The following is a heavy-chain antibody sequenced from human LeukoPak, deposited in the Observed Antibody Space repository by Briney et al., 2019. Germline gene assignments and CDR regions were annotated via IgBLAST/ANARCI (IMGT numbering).Heavy chain of an antibody. V-gene: IGHV4-59*05. J-gene: IGHJ5*02. CDR2: IYYSGST. CDR3: ARRDSYYYDSSGYYNWFDP. Sequence: SETLSLTCTVSGGSISSYYWSWIRQPPGKGLEWIGSIYYSGSTYYNPSLKSQVTISVDTSKNQFSLKLSSVTAADTAVYYCARRDSYYYDSSGYYNWFDPWGQGTLVTVSS. D-gene: IGHD3-22*01. CDR1: GGSISSYY.